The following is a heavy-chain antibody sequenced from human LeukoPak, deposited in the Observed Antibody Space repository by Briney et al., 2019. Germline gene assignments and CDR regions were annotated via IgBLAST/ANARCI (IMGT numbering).Heavy chain of an antibody. V-gene: IGHV5-51*01. J-gene: IGHJ6*02. CDR3: ARPGRGNGMDV. Sequence: GESLKISCKGSGYSFTSYWIGWVRQMPGKGLEWMGIIYPGDSDTSYSPSFQGQVTISADKSIITAYLQWSSPRASDTAMYYCARPGRGNGMDVWGQGTTVTVSS. D-gene: IGHD3-10*01. CDR2: IYPGDSDT. CDR1: GYSFTSYW.